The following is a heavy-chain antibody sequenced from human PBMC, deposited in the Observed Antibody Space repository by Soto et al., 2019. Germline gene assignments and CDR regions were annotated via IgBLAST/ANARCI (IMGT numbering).Heavy chain of an antibody. CDR2: IYHSVST. CDR3: ARVPDY. J-gene: IGHJ4*02. V-gene: IGHV4-30-2*01. Sequence: QLQLLESGSGLVKPSQTLSLTCAVSGGSISSGGYSWNWIRQPPGKGLEYIGYIYHSVSTYYNPSLKSRVTISVDRSKNQFSLRLSSVTAADTAVYYCARVPDYWGQGTLVTVSS. CDR1: GGSISSGGYS.